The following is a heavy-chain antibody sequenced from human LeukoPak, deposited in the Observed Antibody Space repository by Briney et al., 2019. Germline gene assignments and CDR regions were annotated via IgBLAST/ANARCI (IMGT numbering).Heavy chain of an antibody. CDR1: GFTFSSYA. J-gene: IGHJ3*02. CDR3: ASPGPMIVVVSDDAFDI. V-gene: IGHV3-23*01. D-gene: IGHD3-22*01. CDR2: ISGSGGST. Sequence: GGSLRLSCAASGFTFSSYAMSWVRQAPGKGLEWVSAISGSGGSTYYADSVKGRFTISRDNSKNTLYLQMNSLRAEDTAVYYCASPGPMIVVVSDDAFDIWGQGTMVTVSS.